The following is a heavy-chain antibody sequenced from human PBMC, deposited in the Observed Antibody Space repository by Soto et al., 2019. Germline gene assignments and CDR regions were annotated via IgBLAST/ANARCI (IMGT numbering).Heavy chain of an antibody. Sequence: SETLSLTCTVSGGSVSSGSYYWSWIRQPPGKGLEWIGYIYYSGSTNYNPSLKSRVTISVDTSKNQFSLKLSSVTAADTAVYYCAREGWPLLQTGMDVWGQGTTVTVSS. D-gene: IGHD2-15*01. CDR3: AREGWPLLQTGMDV. J-gene: IGHJ6*02. V-gene: IGHV4-61*01. CDR1: GGSVSSGSYY. CDR2: IYYSGST.